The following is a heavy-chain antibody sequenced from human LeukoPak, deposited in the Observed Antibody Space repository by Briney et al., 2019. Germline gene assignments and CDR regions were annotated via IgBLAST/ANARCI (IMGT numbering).Heavy chain of an antibody. Sequence: GKSLRLSCAVSGFTFSNYAMHWVRQAPGKGLEWVSLISSGGTYEYYADSVKGRFTISRDNSKNTLYLQLNSLRAEDTAVYYCARDSTYYYDSGSSGPHYFDNWGQGTLVTVSS. V-gene: IGHV3-30*01. J-gene: IGHJ4*02. CDR3: ARDSTYYYDSGSSGPHYFDN. CDR2: ISSGGTYE. CDR1: GFTFSNYA. D-gene: IGHD3-10*01.